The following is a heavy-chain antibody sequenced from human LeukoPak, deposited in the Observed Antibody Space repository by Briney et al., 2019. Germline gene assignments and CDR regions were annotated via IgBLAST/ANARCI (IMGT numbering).Heavy chain of an antibody. Sequence: PGGSLRLSCAASGFTVSTYYMTWVRQAPGEGLEWVSYISSSGSTIYYADSVRGRFTVSRDNAKNSLYLQMNSLRAEDTAVYYCARVGFSSGYYYSFLYYFDYWGQGTLVTVSS. CDR3: ARVGFSSGYYYSFLYYFDY. V-gene: IGHV3-11*04. CDR2: ISSSGSTI. J-gene: IGHJ4*02. D-gene: IGHD3-22*01. CDR1: GFTVSTYY.